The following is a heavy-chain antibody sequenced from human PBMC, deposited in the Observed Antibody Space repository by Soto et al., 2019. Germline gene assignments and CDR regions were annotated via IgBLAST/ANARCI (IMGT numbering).Heavy chain of an antibody. CDR2: ISGSSGNA. D-gene: IGHD3-16*01. J-gene: IGHJ4*02. V-gene: IGHV1-18*01. CDR1: GYTFTKYG. Sequence: QVQLVQSGAEVKNPGASVKVSCKTSGYTFTKYGVGWVRQAPGQGLEWMGWISGSSGNANYAEKVLGRITLNTDTSTSTAYIELRSLRSDDTAVYYCAREMAGLGGEYDYWGQGTLVTVSS. CDR3: AREMAGLGGEYDY.